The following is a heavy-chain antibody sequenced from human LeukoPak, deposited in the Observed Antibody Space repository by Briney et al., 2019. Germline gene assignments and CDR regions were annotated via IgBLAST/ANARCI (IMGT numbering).Heavy chain of an antibody. Sequence: GGSLRLSCAASGFTFSSYGMHWVRQAPGEGLVWVSRINSDGSSTINADSVEGRFTMSRDNAKNTLYLQMNSLRVEDTAVYYCARDGGSGYLGAFDIWGRGTMVTVSS. D-gene: IGHD3-22*01. CDR1: GFTFSSYG. V-gene: IGHV3-74*01. CDR2: INSDGSST. J-gene: IGHJ3*02. CDR3: ARDGGSGYLGAFDI.